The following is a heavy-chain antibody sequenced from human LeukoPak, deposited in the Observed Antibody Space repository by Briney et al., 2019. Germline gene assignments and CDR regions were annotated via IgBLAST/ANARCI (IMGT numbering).Heavy chain of an antibody. V-gene: IGHV1-69*01. CDR1: GGTFSSYA. CDR2: IIPIFGTA. CDR3: ARGRVTAMVANWFDP. J-gene: IGHJ5*02. Sequence: GSSVKVSCKASGGTFSSYAISWVRQAPGQGLEWMGGIIPIFGTANYAQKFQGRVTITADESTSTAYMELSSLRSEDTAVYYCARGRVTAMVANWFDPWGQGTLVTVSS. D-gene: IGHD5-18*01.